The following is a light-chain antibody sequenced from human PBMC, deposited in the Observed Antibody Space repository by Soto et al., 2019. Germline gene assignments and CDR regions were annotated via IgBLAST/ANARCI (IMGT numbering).Light chain of an antibody. Sequence: QSVLTQPASVSGSPGQSITISCTGTSSDVGAYNYVSWYQHHPGKVPKLLIYEVTNRPSGVSDRFSGSKSGNTASLTISGLQAEDEADYYCTSWHDSLNGHVFGTGTKVTVL. CDR1: SSDVGAYNY. J-gene: IGLJ1*01. V-gene: IGLV2-14*01. CDR2: EVT. CDR3: TSWHDSLNGHV.